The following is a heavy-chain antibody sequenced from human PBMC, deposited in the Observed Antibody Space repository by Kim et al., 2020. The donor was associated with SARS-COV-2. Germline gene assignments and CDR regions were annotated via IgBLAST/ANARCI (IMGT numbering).Heavy chain of an antibody. Sequence: GGSLRLSCAASGFSVSTNYMSWVRQAPGKGLEWVSVIYSGGSTYYADSVKGRFTISRDNSKNTVYFQMNSLRAEDTAVYYCARDREDNWFDPWGQGTLVTVSS. CDR1: GFSVSTNY. V-gene: IGHV3-53*01. CDR2: IYSGGST. J-gene: IGHJ5*02. CDR3: ARDREDNWFDP.